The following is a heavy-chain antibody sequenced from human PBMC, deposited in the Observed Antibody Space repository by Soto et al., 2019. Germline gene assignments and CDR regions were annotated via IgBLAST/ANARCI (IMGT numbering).Heavy chain of an antibody. D-gene: IGHD3-22*01. CDR1: GFTFSSYA. CDR3: ARDQSITMIVVVPDAFDI. J-gene: IGHJ3*02. Sequence: GGSLRLSCAASGFTFSSYAMHWVRQAPGKGLEWVAVISYDGSNKYYADSVKGRFTISRDNSKNTLYLQMNSLRAEDTAVYYCARDQSITMIVVVPDAFDIWGQGTMVTVS. CDR2: ISYDGSNK. V-gene: IGHV3-30-3*01.